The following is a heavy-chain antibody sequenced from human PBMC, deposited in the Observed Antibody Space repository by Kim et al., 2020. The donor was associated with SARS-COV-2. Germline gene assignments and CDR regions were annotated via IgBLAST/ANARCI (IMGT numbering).Heavy chain of an antibody. J-gene: IGHJ4*02. D-gene: IGHD3-22*01. V-gene: IGHV3-11*06. Sequence: GRFTISRDNAKNSLYLKMNSLRAEDTAVYYCARAWTVGGDYYDSSGYDAYWGQGTLVTVSS. CDR3: ARAWTVGGDYYDSSGYDAY.